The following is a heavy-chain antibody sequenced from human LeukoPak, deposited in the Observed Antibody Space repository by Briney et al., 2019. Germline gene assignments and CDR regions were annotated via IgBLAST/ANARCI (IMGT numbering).Heavy chain of an antibody. D-gene: IGHD4-23*01. V-gene: IGHV3-33*03. CDR3: ARLYGANVGYLDY. J-gene: IGHJ4*02. CDR2: IWYDGSQK. CDR1: GYSFSSHG. Sequence: QAGRSLRLSCAVSGYSFSSHGMHWVRQAPGKGLEWVAAIWYDGSQKYYADTVRSRFTVSRDNSKNTQYLQMDSLRAEDTAVYYCARLYGANVGYLDYWGQGTLVTVSS.